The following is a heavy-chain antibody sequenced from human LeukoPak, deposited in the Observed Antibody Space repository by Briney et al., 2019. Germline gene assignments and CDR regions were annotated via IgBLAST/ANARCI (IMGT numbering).Heavy chain of an antibody. CDR2: IRYDGSDK. V-gene: IGHV3-30*02. CDR1: GFIFSNYG. J-gene: IGHJ4*02. D-gene: IGHD1-20*01. CDR3: AKADDNWNDFDY. Sequence: GGSLRLSCAASGFIFSNYGMHWVRQAPGKGLELVSFIRYDGSDKYCADSVKGRFTISRDNSKNTPYLQMNSLRPEDTAVYYCAKADDNWNDFDYWGQGTPVTVSS.